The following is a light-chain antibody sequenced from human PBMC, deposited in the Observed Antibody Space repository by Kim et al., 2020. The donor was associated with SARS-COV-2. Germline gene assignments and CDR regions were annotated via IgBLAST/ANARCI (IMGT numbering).Light chain of an antibody. CDR2: AAS. V-gene: IGKV1-39*01. J-gene: IGKJ2*01. CDR3: QQSYSTPPYT. CDR1: QSISSH. Sequence: DIQMTQSPSSLSASVGDRVTITCRASQSISSHLNWYQQKPGKAPKLLIYAASSLQSGVPSRFSGSGSGTDFTLTISSLQPEDFATYYCQQSYSTPPYTFGQGTKLEI.